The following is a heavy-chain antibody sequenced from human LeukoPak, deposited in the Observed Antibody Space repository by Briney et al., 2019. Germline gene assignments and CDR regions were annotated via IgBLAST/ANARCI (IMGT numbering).Heavy chain of an antibody. CDR3: ARDARGLWFGELLYFGY. V-gene: IGHV1-18*01. CDR1: GYTFTSYG. CDR2: ISAYNGNT. D-gene: IGHD3-10*01. Sequence: GASVKVSCKASGYTFTSYGISWVRQAPGQGLEWMGWISAYNGNTNYAQKLQGRVTMTTDTSTSTAYMELSRLRSDDTAVYYCARDARGLWFGELLYFGYWGQGTLVTVSS. J-gene: IGHJ4*02.